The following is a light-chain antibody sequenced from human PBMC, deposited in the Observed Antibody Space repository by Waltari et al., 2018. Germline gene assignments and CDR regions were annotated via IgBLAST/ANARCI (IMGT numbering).Light chain of an antibody. CDR1: ALPKRY. J-gene: IGLJ2*01. CDR2: KDR. Sequence: SYELTQPPSVSVSPGQTARITCSGDALPKRYAHWYQHKPGQAPVMVIYKDRERPSWIPERFAGSSSGTTVTLTITGVQAEDEADYHCQSTDTSDSVVFGGGTKLTVL. CDR3: QSTDTSDSVV. V-gene: IGLV3-25*03.